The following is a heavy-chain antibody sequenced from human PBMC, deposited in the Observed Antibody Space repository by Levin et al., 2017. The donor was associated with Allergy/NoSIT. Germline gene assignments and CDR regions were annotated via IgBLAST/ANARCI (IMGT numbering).Heavy chain of an antibody. CDR1: GFSLSNARMG. CDR2: IFSNDEK. V-gene: IGHV2-26*01. CDR3: ARISYDILTGRRSYWFDP. Sequence: SGPTLVKPTETLTLTCTVSGFSLSNARMGVSWIRQPPGKALEWLGHIFSNDEKFYSTSLKSRLTISKDTSKSQVAVTMINMDPVDTATYYCARISYDILTGRRSYWFDPWGQGTLVTVSS. D-gene: IGHD3-9*01. J-gene: IGHJ5*02.